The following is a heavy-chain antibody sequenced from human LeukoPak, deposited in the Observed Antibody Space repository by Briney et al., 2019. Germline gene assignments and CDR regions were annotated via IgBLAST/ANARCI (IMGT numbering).Heavy chain of an antibody. J-gene: IGHJ4*02. CDR1: GFILSSYA. Sequence: GGSLRFSSAGSGFILSSYALSWSRKPPGKGLDWVSAISTSGANTYYADSVRGRFTISRDNSKNTLYLQMNTLRAEDTAVYYCATTKEARRYFDYWGQGTLVTVSS. D-gene: IGHD1-1*01. V-gene: IGHV3-23*01. CDR3: ATTKEARRYFDY. CDR2: ISTSGANT.